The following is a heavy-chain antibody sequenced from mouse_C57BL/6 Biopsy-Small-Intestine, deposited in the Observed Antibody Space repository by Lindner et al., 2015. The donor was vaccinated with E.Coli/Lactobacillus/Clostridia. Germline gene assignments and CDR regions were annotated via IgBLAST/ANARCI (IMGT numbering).Heavy chain of an antibody. CDR1: GYAFSSSW. CDR2: IYPGDGDT. V-gene: IGHV1-82*01. D-gene: IGHD2-5*01. CDR3: TRGYYSNWYFDV. J-gene: IGHJ1*03. Sequence: VQLQESGPELVEPGASVKISCKASGYAFSSSWMNWVKQRPGKGLEWIGRIYPGDGDTHYNGNFKGKATLTADKSSSTAYMHLSSLTSEDSAVFFCTRGYYSNWYFDVWGIGTTVTVSS.